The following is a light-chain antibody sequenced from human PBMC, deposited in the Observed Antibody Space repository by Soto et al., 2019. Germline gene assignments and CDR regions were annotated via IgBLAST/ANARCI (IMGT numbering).Light chain of an antibody. V-gene: IGLV2-14*01. J-gene: IGLJ1*01. CDR2: DVS. Sequence: QSALTQPASVSGSPGQSITISCTGTSSDVGGYNYVSWYQQHPGKAPKLMIYDVSNRPSGVSNRFSGSKSGNTASLTISGLQDEDEADYYCSSYTGSSLAVFGAGTKLTVL. CDR1: SSDVGGYNY. CDR3: SSYTGSSLAV.